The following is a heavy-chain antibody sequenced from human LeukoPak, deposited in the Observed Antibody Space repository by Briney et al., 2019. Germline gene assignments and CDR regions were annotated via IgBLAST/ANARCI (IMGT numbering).Heavy chain of an antibody. CDR2: ISSSSSTI. CDR3: ARDYYYGSGSYDY. D-gene: IGHD3-10*01. CDR1: GFTFSSYS. V-gene: IGHV3-48*04. Sequence: GGSLRLSCAASGFTFSSYSMNWVRQAPGKGLEWVSYISSSSSTIYYADSVKGRFTISRDNAKNSLYLQMNSLRAEDTAVYYCARDYYYGSGSYDYWDQGTLVTVSS. J-gene: IGHJ4*02.